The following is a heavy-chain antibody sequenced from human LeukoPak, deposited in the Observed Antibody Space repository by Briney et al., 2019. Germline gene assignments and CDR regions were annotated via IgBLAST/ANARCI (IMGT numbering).Heavy chain of an antibody. D-gene: IGHD5/OR15-5a*01. CDR2: IGIRDDT. J-gene: IGHJ3*02. Sequence: GGSLRLSCAASGFTFRDYDMHWVRQVPGRGLEWVSAIGIRDDTHYPDSVKGRFTISRENAKNSLYLQMNTLRDGDTAMYYCTRGGIRVSGIDAFDIWGQGTMVTVSS. CDR1: GFTFRDYD. V-gene: IGHV3-13*01. CDR3: TRGGIRVSGIDAFDI.